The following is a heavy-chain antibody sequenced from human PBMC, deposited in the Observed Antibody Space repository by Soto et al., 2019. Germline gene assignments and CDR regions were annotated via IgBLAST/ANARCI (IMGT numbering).Heavy chain of an antibody. J-gene: IGHJ6*03. Sequence: ASVKVSCKASGYTFTSYGISWVRQAPGQGLEWMGWISAYNGNTNYAQKLRGRVTMTTDTSTSTAYMELRSLRSDDTAVYYCAREYTFDWLFKVDYYYYYMDVWGKGTTVTVSS. D-gene: IGHD3-9*01. CDR2: ISAYNGNT. V-gene: IGHV1-18*01. CDR3: AREYTFDWLFKVDYYYYYMDV. CDR1: GYTFTSYG.